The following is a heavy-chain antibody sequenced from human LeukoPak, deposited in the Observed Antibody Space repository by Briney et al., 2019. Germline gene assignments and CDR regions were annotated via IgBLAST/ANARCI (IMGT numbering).Heavy chain of an antibody. CDR2: TYHRSKWYN. V-gene: IGHV6-1*01. CDR3: ARAGRDSGWYGDYYYYYMDV. D-gene: IGHD6-19*01. CDR1: GDSVSSNSAA. Sequence: PSQTLSLTCAISGDSVSSNSAAWNWIRQSPSRGLEWLGRTYHRSKWYNDYAVSVKSRITINPDTSKNQFSLQLNSVTPEDTAVYYCARAGRDSGWYGDYYYYYMDVWGKGTTVTVSS. J-gene: IGHJ6*03.